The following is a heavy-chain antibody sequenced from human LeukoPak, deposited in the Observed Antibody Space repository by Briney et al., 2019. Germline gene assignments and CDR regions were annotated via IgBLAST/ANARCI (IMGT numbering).Heavy chain of an antibody. V-gene: IGHV1-24*01. Sequence: ASVKVSCKVSGYTLTELSMHWVRQAPGKGLEWMGGFDPEDGETIYAQKFQGRVTMTEDTSTDTAYMELSSLRSEDTAVYYSATGSTRVGSGSYSSVWLDPWGQGTLVTVSS. CDR3: ATGSTRVGSGSYSSVWLDP. J-gene: IGHJ5*02. D-gene: IGHD3-10*01. CDR1: GYTLTELS. CDR2: FDPEDGET.